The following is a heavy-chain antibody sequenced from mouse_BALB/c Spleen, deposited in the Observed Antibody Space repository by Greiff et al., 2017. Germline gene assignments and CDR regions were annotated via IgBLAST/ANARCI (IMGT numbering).Heavy chain of an antibody. CDR1: GYTFSSYW. Sequence: VQLQQSGAELMKPGASVKISCKATGYTFSSYWIEWVKQRPGHGLEWIGEILPGSGSTNYNEKFKGKATFTADTSSNTAYMQLSSLTSEDSAVYYCARKGRHYGSSYDYAMDYWGQGTSVTVSS. V-gene: IGHV1-9*01. CDR3: ARKGRHYGSSYDYAMDY. D-gene: IGHD1-1*01. CDR2: ILPGSGST. J-gene: IGHJ4*01.